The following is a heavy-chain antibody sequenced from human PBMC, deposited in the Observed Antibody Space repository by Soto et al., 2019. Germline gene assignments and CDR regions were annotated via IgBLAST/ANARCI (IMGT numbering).Heavy chain of an antibody. CDR2: IYYSGST. CDR1: GGSISSYY. CDR3: ARAGIAADYFDY. Sequence: SDTLSLTCTVSGGSISSYYWSWIRQPPGKGLEWIGYIYYSGSTNYNPSLKSRVTISVDTSKNQFSLKLSSVTAADTAVYYCARAGIAADYFDYWGQGTLVTVSS. V-gene: IGHV4-59*01. J-gene: IGHJ4*02. D-gene: IGHD6-13*01.